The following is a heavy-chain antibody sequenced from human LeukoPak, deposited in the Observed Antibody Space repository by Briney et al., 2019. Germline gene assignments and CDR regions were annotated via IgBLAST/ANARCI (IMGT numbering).Heavy chain of an antibody. CDR2: ISGSGGST. Sequence: GGSLRLSCAAPGFTFSSYAMSWVRQAPGKGLEWVSAISGSGGSTYYADSVKGRFTISRDNSKNTLYLQMNSLRAEDTAVYYCARDLSYYDSSGYYYGFDYWGQGTLVTVSS. D-gene: IGHD3-22*01. CDR3: ARDLSYYDSSGYYYGFDY. J-gene: IGHJ4*02. V-gene: IGHV3-23*01. CDR1: GFTFSSYA.